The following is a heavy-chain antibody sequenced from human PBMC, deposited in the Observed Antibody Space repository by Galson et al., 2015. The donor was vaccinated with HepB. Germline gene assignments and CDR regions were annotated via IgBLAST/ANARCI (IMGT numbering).Heavy chain of an antibody. V-gene: IGHV3-23*01. D-gene: IGHD3-16*01. J-gene: IGHJ4*02. CDR1: GFTFSSYW. CDR2: ISGSGGST. CDR3: AKDLAIGMRGELDY. Sequence: SLRLSCAASGFTFSSYWMSWVRQAPGKGLEWVSAISGSGGSTYYADSVKGRFTISRDNSKNTLYLQMNSLRAEDTAVYYCAKDLAIGMRGELDYCGQGTLVTASS.